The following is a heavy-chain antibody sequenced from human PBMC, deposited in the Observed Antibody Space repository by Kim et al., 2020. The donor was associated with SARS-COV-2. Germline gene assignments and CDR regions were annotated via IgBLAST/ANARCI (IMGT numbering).Heavy chain of an antibody. CDR1: GFIFNNFT. J-gene: IGHJ4*02. CDR3: ARLYYGDYIEY. Sequence: GGSLRLSCAASGFIFNNFTMSWVRQAPGKGLEWVSSITGYSTYIYYAESVKGRFTVSRDNARSTLHLQMSSLRPEDTGLYYCARLYYGDYIEYWGQGTLVTVSS. CDR2: ITGYSTYI. D-gene: IGHD4-17*01. V-gene: IGHV3-21*06.